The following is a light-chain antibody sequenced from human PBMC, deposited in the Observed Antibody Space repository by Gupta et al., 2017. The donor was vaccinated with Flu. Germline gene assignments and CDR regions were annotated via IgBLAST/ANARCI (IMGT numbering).Light chain of an antibody. CDR1: QSIDNH. V-gene: IGKV1-39*01. CDR3: QQSYGIPWT. CDR2: AAS. Sequence: DIQMTQSPSSLSASVGDRVTISCRASQSIDNHLNWYQQKPGKAPKLLIYAASSLQSGVPSRFSGSGSGTDFTLTISRLQPDDFASYYCQQSYGIPWTFGQGTKVEIK. J-gene: IGKJ1*01.